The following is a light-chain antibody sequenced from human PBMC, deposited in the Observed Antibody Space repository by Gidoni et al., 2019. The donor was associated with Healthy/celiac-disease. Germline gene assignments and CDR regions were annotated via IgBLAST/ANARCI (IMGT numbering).Light chain of an antibody. Sequence: DIQMTQSPSSLSASVGDRVTITCRASQSISSYLNWYQQKPGKAPKLLIYPASSLHRGVPSGFCGRGSGASFPLAIICLRPGDFASSYCPQRYRPPKTFGQGTKVEIK. V-gene: IGKV1-39*01. CDR1: QSISSY. J-gene: IGKJ1*01. CDR3: PQRYRPPKT. CDR2: PAS.